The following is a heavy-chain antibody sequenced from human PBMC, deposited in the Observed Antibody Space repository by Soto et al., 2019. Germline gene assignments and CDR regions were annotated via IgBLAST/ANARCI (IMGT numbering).Heavy chain of an antibody. V-gene: IGHV2-5*02. CDR1: GFSLSTSRVG. Sequence: QITLKESGPTLVKPTQTLTLTCTFSGFSLSTSRVGVGWIRQPPGKALEWLAVIYWDDAKTYRPSLKSRLTITKDTSKNQVALTMNNMDPVDTATYYCARAYGGRSLYWGQGTLVTVSS. J-gene: IGHJ4*02. CDR2: IYWDDAK. D-gene: IGHD1-26*01. CDR3: ARAYGGRSLY.